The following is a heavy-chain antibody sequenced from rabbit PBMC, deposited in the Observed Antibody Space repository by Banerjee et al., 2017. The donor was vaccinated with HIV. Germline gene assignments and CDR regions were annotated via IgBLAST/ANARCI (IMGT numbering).Heavy chain of an antibody. D-gene: IGHD6-1*01. CDR2: IDTGSGST. CDR3: AYYVGDNGYGLGYFNL. CDR1: GIDFSSYHY. J-gene: IGHJ4*01. V-gene: IGHV1S43*01. Sequence: QQQLEESGGGLVKPGGTLTLTCKASGIDFSSYHYMCWVRQAPGKGLELIGCIDTGSGSTWYASWAKGRFTITRSTSLNTVDLKMTSLTAADTATYFCAYYVGDNGYGLGYFNLWGPGTLVTVS.